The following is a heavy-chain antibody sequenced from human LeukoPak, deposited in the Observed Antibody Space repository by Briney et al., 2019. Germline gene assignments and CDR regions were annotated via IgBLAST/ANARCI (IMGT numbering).Heavy chain of an antibody. D-gene: IGHD3-10*01. J-gene: IGHJ4*02. CDR3: AKNLLSYYYGSGSPFDY. V-gene: IGHV3-30*18. CDR2: ISYDGSNK. CDR1: GLTFIKYK. Sequence: GGPLRLSCAASGLTFIKYKMNWVRQAPGKGLEWVAVISYDGSNKYYADSVKGRFTISRDNSKNTLYLQMNSLRAEDTAVYYCAKNLLSYYYGSGSPFDYWGQGTLVTVSS.